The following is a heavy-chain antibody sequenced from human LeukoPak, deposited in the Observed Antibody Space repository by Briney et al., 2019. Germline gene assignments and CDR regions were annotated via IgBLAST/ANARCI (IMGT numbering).Heavy chain of an antibody. CDR3: IRSRRYCSSTSCPIYYYYYMDV. CDR1: GGSISSSSYY. D-gene: IGHD2-2*01. V-gene: IGHV4-39*03. J-gene: IGHJ6*03. Sequence: SETLSLTCTVSGGSISSSSYYWGWIRQPPGKGLEWIGSIYYSGSTYYNPSLKSRVTISVDTSKNQFSLKLSSVTAADTAVYYCIRSRRYCSSTSCPIYYYYYMDVWGKGTTVTISS. CDR2: IYYSGST.